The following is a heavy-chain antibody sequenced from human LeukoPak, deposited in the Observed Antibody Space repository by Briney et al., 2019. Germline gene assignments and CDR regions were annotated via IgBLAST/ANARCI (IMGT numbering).Heavy chain of an antibody. CDR2: TIPIFGTT. CDR1: GGTFSSYA. Sequence: RASVNVSSKASGGTFSSYAISWVRQAPGQGLGWMGGTIPIFGTTNYAQKFQCRVTITTDESTSTAYMELSSLRSEDTAVYYCAEGYCSSTSCSGSLGYWGQGTLVTVSS. V-gene: IGHV1-69*05. D-gene: IGHD2-2*01. CDR3: AEGYCSSTSCSGSLGY. J-gene: IGHJ4*02.